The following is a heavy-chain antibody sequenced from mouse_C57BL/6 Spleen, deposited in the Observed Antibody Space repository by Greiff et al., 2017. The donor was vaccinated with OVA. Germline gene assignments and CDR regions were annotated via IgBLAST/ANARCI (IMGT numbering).Heavy chain of an antibody. V-gene: IGHV1-54*01. CDR1: GYAFTNYL. D-gene: IGHD1-1*01. CDR2: INPGSGGT. CDR3: ARGDYYGSSYDWFAY. Sequence: VQLVESGAELVRPGTSVKVSCKASGYAFTNYLIEWVKQRPGQGLEWIGVINPGSGGTNYNEKFKGKATLTADKSSSTAYMQLSSLTSEDSAVYFCARGDYYGSSYDWFAYWGQGTLVTVSA. J-gene: IGHJ3*01.